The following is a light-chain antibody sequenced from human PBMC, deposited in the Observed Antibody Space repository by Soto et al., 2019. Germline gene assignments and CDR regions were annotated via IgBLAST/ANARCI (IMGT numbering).Light chain of an antibody. Sequence: EVVLTQSPGTLSLSPGEGATLSCRASQDVDNNFLAWYQQRPGQAPRLLIYATSRRATGIPDRFSGSGSGTDVTLTISRVGPEDIAVYFCHQYYSSITFGGGTKVEV. CDR3: HQYYSSIT. CDR1: QDVDNNF. V-gene: IGKV3-20*01. CDR2: ATS. J-gene: IGKJ4*01.